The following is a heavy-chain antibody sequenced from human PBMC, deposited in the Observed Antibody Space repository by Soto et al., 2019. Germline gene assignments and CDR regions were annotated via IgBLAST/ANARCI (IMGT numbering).Heavy chain of an antibody. CDR3: ARALIGFLDWLPDNYYYGMDV. D-gene: IGHD3-3*02. CDR2: INPNSGDT. V-gene: IGHV1-2*02. CDR1: GHSFTGHY. J-gene: IGHJ6*02. Sequence: GASVKVSCKVSGHSFTGHYMHWVQQAPGQGLEWMGWINPNSGDTNYARKFQGRVTMTRDTSIKTVYMELSSLRSDDTAVYYCARALIGFLDWLPDNYYYGMDVWGQGTTVTVSS.